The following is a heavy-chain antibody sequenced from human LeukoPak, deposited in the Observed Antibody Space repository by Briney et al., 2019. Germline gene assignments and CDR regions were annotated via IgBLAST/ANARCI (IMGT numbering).Heavy chain of an antibody. CDR3: ARGAADYYDSSGYLFDY. CDR1: GGTFSNYA. D-gene: IGHD3-22*01. J-gene: IGHJ4*02. Sequence: GASVKVSCKASGGTFSNYAISWVRQAPGQGLEWMGGIIPIFGTANYAQKFQGRVTITADESTSTAYMELSSLRSEDTAVYYCARGAADYYDSSGYLFDYWGQGTLVTVSS. CDR2: IIPIFGTA. V-gene: IGHV1-69*13.